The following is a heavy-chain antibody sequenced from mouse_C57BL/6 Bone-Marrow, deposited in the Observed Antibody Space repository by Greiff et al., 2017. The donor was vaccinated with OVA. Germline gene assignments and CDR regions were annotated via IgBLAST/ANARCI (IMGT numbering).Heavy chain of an antibody. Sequence: VHVKQSGAELVRPGASVKLSCTASGFNIKDDYMHWVKQRPEQGLEWIGWIDPENGDTEYASKFQGKATIPADTSSNTAYLQLSSLTSADTAVYYCTVYYGSSLYWYFDVWGTGTTVTVSS. CDR2: IDPENGDT. J-gene: IGHJ1*03. V-gene: IGHV14-4*01. CDR3: TVYYGSSLYWYFDV. D-gene: IGHD1-1*01. CDR1: GFNIKDDY.